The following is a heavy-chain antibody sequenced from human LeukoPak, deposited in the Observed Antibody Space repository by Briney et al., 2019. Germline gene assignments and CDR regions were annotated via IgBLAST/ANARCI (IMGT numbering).Heavy chain of an antibody. CDR3: ARDARVPSSWFDP. CDR2: IYHSGST. J-gene: IGHJ5*02. CDR1: GYSISSGYY. D-gene: IGHD3-3*01. V-gene: IGHV4-38-2*02. Sequence: SETLSLTCAVSGYSISSGYYWGWIRQPPAKGLEWIGSIYHSGSTYYNPSLKSRVTISVDTSKNQFSLKLSFVTAADTAVYYCARDARVPSSWFDPWGQGTLVSVSS.